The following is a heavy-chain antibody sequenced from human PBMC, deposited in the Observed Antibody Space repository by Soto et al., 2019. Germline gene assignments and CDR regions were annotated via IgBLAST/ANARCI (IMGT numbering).Heavy chain of an antibody. Sequence: PGESLKISCKGSGYSFTSYWIGWVRQMPGKGLEWMGIIYPGDSDTRYSPSFQGQVTISADKSISTAYLQWSSLKASDTAMYYCASSYYYGSGSYYNERYGMDVWGQGTTVPVSS. CDR3: ASSYYYGSGSYYNERYGMDV. V-gene: IGHV5-51*01. CDR2: IYPGDSDT. CDR1: GYSFTSYW. D-gene: IGHD3-10*01. J-gene: IGHJ6*02.